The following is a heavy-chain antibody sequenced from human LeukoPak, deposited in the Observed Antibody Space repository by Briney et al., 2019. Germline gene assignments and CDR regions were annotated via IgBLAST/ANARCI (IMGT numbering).Heavy chain of an antibody. CDR3: ARDSRYFDWLSGYYYMDV. Sequence: ASVKVSCKASGYTFTSYGISWVRQAPGQGLEWMGWISAYNGNTNYAQKLQGRVTMTTDTSTSTAYMELRSLRSDDTAVYYCARDSRYFDWLSGYYYMDVWGRGTTVTVSS. V-gene: IGHV1-18*01. D-gene: IGHD3-9*01. CDR2: ISAYNGNT. CDR1: GYTFTSYG. J-gene: IGHJ6*03.